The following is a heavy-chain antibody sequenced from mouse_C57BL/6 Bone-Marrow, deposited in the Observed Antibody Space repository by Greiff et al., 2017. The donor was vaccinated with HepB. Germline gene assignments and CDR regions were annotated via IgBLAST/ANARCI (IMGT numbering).Heavy chain of an antibody. V-gene: IGHV1-85*01. CDR2: IYPRDGST. J-gene: IGHJ4*01. CDR1: GYTFTSYD. Sequence: QVQLKESGPELVKPGASVKLSCKASGYTFTSYDINWVKQRPGQGLEWIGWIYPRDGSTKYNEKFKGKATLTVDTSSSTAYMELHSLTSEDSAVYFCARSSYYGSSHYYAMDYWGQGTSVTVSS. CDR3: ARSSYYGSSHYYAMDY. D-gene: IGHD1-1*01.